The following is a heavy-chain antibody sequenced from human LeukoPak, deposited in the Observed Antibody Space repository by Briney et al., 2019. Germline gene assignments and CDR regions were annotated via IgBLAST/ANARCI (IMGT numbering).Heavy chain of an antibody. V-gene: IGHV1-46*01. J-gene: IGHJ4*02. CDR1: GYTFTSYY. CDR2: INPSGGST. CDR3: ARAKGKDHTYDXWSTHY. D-gene: IGHD3-22*01. Sequence: PEASVKVSCKASGYTFTSYYMHWVRQAPGQGLEWMGIINPSGGSTSYAQKFQGRVTMTRDTSTSTVYMELSSLRSEDTAVYYCARAKGKDHTYDXWSTHYWGQGTLVTVSS.